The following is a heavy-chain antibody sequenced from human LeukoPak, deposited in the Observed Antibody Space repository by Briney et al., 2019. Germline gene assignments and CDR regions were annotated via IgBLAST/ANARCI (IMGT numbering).Heavy chain of an antibody. CDR2: ISYTGST. D-gene: IGHD3-9*01. V-gene: IGHV4-59*01. CDR3: ARWITIHRLFDP. CDR1: GGSISDDY. J-gene: IGHJ5*02. Sequence: PSETLSLTCTVSGGSISDDYWSWIRQPPGKGLEWIGYISYTGSTTYNPSLKSRLTISVDTSRNRFSLKLNSMTAADTAVYYCARWITIHRLFDPWGEATLVTVSS.